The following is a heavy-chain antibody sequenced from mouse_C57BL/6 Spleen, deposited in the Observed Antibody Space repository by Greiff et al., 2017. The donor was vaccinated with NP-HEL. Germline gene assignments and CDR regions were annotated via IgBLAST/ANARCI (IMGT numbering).Heavy chain of an antibody. V-gene: IGHV1-7*01. CDR2: INPSSGYT. Sequence: VQLQQSGAELAKPGASVKLSCKASGYTFTSYWMHWVKQRPGQGLEWIGYINPSSGYTKYNQKFKDKATLTADKSSRTAYMQLSSLTYEDSAVYSCAGYYDYTAWFAYWGQGTLVTVSA. CDR1: GYTFTSYW. J-gene: IGHJ3*01. CDR3: AGYYDYTAWFAY. D-gene: IGHD2-4*01.